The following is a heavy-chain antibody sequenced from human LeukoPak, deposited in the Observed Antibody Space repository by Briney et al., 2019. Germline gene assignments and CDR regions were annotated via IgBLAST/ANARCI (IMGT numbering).Heavy chain of an antibody. Sequence: GGSLRLSCAASGFTFSIYVMSWVRQAPGKGLEWVSTTSGGASGTHYADSVRGRFTISRDNSKNTLYLQLNSLRADDTAVYYCVKGHCSSTSCLSSAEYFQHWGQGTLVTVSS. D-gene: IGHD2-2*01. CDR2: TSGGASGT. V-gene: IGHV3-23*01. CDR3: VKGHCSSTSCLSSAEYFQH. J-gene: IGHJ1*01. CDR1: GFTFSIYV.